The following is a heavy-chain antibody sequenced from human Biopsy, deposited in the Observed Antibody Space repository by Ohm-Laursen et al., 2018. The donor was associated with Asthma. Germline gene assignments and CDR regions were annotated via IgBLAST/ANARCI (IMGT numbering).Heavy chain of an antibody. Sequence: SSVKVSCKSLGGTSNTYVIGWVRPAPGQGLEWMGGINSVFGTTTYPQKFQDRVTITADDSTSTVYMELSSLRSEDTAVYYCARKAGSCISRTCYSLDFWGQGTLVTVSS. CDR1: GGTSNTYV. CDR2: INSVFGTT. J-gene: IGHJ4*02. D-gene: IGHD2-2*01. V-gene: IGHV1-69*01. CDR3: ARKAGSCISRTCYSLDF.